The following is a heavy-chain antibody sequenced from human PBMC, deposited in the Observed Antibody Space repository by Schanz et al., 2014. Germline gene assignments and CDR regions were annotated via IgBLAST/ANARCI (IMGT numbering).Heavy chain of an antibody. CDR3: TRGTAQGYSYDRAIGAYYYGIEV. CDR1: GGTFSSYT. Sequence: QVQLVQSGAEVKKPGSSVKVSCTASGGTFSSYTISWIRQAPGQGLEWMGRIITVLAIADYAQKFQGRVTITADKSTSTTFMELNGKRHGDTDVYTCTRGTAQGYSYDRAIGAYYYGIEVWGHGTTVTGS. D-gene: IGHD5-18*01. J-gene: IGHJ6*02. V-gene: IGHV1-69*02. CDR2: IITVLAIA.